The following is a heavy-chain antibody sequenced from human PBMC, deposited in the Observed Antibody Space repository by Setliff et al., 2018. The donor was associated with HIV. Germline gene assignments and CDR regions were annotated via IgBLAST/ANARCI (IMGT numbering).Heavy chain of an antibody. D-gene: IGHD2-15*01. Sequence: PSETLSLTCDVSGFSISSRYYWGWIRQSPGKGLEWIGNIYHTGSAYYNPSLNDRATISLDTSKNQFSLKLSSVTAADTAVYYCARNPCSGGSCPDAFDIWGQGTMVTVSS. CDR1: GFSISSRYY. CDR3: ARNPCSGGSCPDAFDI. CDR2: IYHTGSA. J-gene: IGHJ3*02. V-gene: IGHV4-38-2*01.